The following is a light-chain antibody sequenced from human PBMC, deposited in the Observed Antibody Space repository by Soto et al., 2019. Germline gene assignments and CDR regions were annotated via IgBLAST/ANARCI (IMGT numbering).Light chain of an antibody. CDR1: QSVSSSY. J-gene: IGKJ1*01. V-gene: IGKV3-20*01. CDR2: GAS. CDR3: HQYGSSQT. Sequence: IVLTHSPGTLSLSPGARATLSCRASQSVSSSYLARYQQKPGQAPRLLIYGASSRATGIPDRFSGSGSGTDFNITISRLEPEDFAVYYCHQYGSSQTFGQGTKVEIK.